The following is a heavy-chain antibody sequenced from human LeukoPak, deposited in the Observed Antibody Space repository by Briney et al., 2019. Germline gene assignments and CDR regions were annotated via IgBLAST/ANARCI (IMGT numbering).Heavy chain of an antibody. J-gene: IGHJ4*02. D-gene: IGHD3-10*01. CDR3: ARRVRGVISFDY. V-gene: IGHV4-4*02. CDR2: IYHSGST. Sequence: SETLSLTCAVSGGSISSSNWWSWVRQPPGKGLEWIGEIYHSGSTNYNPSLKSRVTISADKSKNQFSLKLSSVTAADTAVYYCARRVRGVISFDYWGQGTLVTVSS. CDR1: GGSISSSNW.